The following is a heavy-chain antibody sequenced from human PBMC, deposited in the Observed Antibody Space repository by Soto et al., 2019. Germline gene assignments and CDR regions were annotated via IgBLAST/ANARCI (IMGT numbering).Heavy chain of an antibody. CDR2: ISSSGSTI. D-gene: IGHD6-6*01. CDR1: GFTFSSYE. V-gene: IGHV3-48*03. CDR3: ARDQDSGSSSWFDP. J-gene: IGHJ5*02. Sequence: GSLRLSCAASGFTFSSYEMNWVRQAPGKGLEWVSYISSSGSTIYYADSVKGRFTISRDNAKNSLYLQMNSLRAEDTAVYYCARDQDSGSSSWFDPWGQGTLVTVSS.